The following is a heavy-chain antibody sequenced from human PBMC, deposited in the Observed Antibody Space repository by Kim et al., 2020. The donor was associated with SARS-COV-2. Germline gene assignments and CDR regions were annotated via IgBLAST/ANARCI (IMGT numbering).Heavy chain of an antibody. J-gene: IGHJ4*02. CDR1: GDSVSSNSAT. V-gene: IGHV6-1*01. CDR2: TYYRSKRSS. D-gene: IGHD2-15*01. CDR3: VRGYDGNLDY. Sequence: SETLSLTCAISGDSVSSNSATWNWIRQSQSRGLEWLGRTYYRSKRSSNYAASVKSRITINPDTSKNQFSLQLNSVTPEDTAVYYCVRGYDGNLDYWGQGTLVTVSS.